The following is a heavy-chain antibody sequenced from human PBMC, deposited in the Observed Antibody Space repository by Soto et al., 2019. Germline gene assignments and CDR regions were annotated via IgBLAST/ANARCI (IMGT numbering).Heavy chain of an antibody. V-gene: IGHV4-31*01. J-gene: IGHJ4*02. CDR2: IYYSGST. D-gene: IGHD6-19*01. Sequence: QVQLQESGPGLVKPSQTLSLTCIVSGGSFSSGAYYWTWIRQHPGKGLEWIGYIYYSGSTYYNPSLKGQVTISVDTSKNQFSLKLSSVTAADTAMYSCARDSSGWYFDYWGQGTLVTVSS. CDR3: ARDSSGWYFDY. CDR1: GGSFSSGAYY.